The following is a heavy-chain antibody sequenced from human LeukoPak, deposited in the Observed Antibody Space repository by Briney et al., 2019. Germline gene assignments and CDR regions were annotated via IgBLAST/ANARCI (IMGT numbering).Heavy chain of an antibody. CDR1: GFTFSNAW. V-gene: IGHV3-23*01. J-gene: IGHJ5*02. D-gene: IGHD1-26*01. CDR2: ISGSGGST. Sequence: GGSLRLSCATSGFTFSNAWMSWVRQAPGRGLEWVSAISGSGGSTYYADSVKGRFTISRDNSKNTLYLQMNSLRAEDTAVYYCAKPIWWELLRCGWFDPWGQGTLVTVSS. CDR3: AKPIWWELLRCGWFDP.